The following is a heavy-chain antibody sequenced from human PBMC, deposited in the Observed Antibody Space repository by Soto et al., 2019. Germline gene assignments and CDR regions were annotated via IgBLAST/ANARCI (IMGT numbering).Heavy chain of an antibody. J-gene: IGHJ6*02. Sequence: ASVKVSCKASGYTFTSYYMHWVRQAPGQGLEWMGIINPSGGSTSYAQKFQGRVTMTRDTSTSTVYMELSSLRSEDTAVCYCARDSWTTPYYYDSSGPTTSMDVWGQGTTVTVSS. D-gene: IGHD3-22*01. CDR3: ARDSWTTPYYYDSSGPTTSMDV. V-gene: IGHV1-46*01. CDR2: INPSGGST. CDR1: GYTFTSYY.